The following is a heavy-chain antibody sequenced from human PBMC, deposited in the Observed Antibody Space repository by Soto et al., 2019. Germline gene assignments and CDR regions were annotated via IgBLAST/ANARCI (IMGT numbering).Heavy chain of an antibody. D-gene: IGHD2-15*01. V-gene: IGHV1-18*01. Sequence: QVQLVQSGAEVKKPGASVKVSCKASGYTFTSYGISWVRQAPGQGLEWMGWISAYNGNTKYAQKLQGGATMTTEASTSTAYMELRSLRADDTGVYYCARDLGYCSGGSCYDAFDIWGQGTMVTVPS. CDR3: ARDLGYCSGGSCYDAFDI. J-gene: IGHJ3*02. CDR1: GYTFTSYG. CDR2: ISAYNGNT.